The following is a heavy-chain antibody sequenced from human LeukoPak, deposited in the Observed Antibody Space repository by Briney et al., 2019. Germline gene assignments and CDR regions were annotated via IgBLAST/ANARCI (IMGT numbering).Heavy chain of an antibody. D-gene: IGHD6-13*01. CDR3: AREGSPAAVAYYYYYMDV. V-gene: IGHV3-48*04. Sequence: SGGSLRLSCEASGFTFSNYSMNWVRQAPGKGLEWVSYIRSSSSTIYYADSVKGRFTISRDNAKNSLYLQMNSLRAEDTAVYYCAREGSPAAVAYYYYYMDVWGKGTTVTVSS. CDR2: IRSSSSTI. J-gene: IGHJ6*03. CDR1: GFTFSNYS.